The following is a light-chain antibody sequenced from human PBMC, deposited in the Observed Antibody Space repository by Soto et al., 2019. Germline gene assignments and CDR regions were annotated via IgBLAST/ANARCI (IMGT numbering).Light chain of an antibody. J-gene: IGKJ1*01. Sequence: DIQMTQSPSTLSGSVGDRVTISCRASQTISSWLAWYQQKPGKAPKLLIYKASTLKSGVPSRFSGSGSGTEVTLTISSLQPDDFATYDCQHYNSYSEAFGQGTKVDIK. CDR3: QHYNSYSEA. V-gene: IGKV1-5*03. CDR1: QTISSW. CDR2: KAS.